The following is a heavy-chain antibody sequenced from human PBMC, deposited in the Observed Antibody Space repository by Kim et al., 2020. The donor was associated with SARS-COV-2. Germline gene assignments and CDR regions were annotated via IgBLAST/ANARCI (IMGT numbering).Heavy chain of an antibody. V-gene: IGHV4-59*01. D-gene: IGHD6-13*01. J-gene: IGHJ4*02. CDR3: ARTGYSSSWYVGPHDY. Sequence: LKSRVTRSVDTSKNQFSLKLSSVTAADTAVYYCARTGYSSSWYVGPHDYWGQGTLVTVSS.